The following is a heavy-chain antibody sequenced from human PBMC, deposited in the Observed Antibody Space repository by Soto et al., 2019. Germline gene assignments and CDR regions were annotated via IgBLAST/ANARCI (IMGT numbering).Heavy chain of an antibody. CDR1: EYTFTSYA. D-gene: IGHD3-16*01. CDR2: INTGNGNT. V-gene: IGHV1-3*04. CDR3: ARNPVGEYYFDY. J-gene: IGHJ4*02. Sequence: QVHLVQSGAEVKKPGASVKVSCKASEYTFTSYAMHWVRQAPGQRLEWMGWINTGNGNTRYSQKFQGRVTITRDTSANIAYMELSSLTYEDTAVYYCARNPVGEYYFDYWGQGTLVTVSS.